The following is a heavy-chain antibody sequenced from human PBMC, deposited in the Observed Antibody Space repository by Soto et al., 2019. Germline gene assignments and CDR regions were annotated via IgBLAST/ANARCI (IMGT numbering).Heavy chain of an antibody. CDR3: VKEGYMRSDWYGQFDY. D-gene: IGHD6-19*01. CDR1: EFTFNSYA. V-gene: IGHV3-64D*06. Sequence: GGSLRLSCSASEFTFNSYAMHWVRQAPGKGLEFVSAISSYGADTYYADSVKGRFAISRDNSKNTLYLQMSSLRAEDTALYYCVKEGYMRSDWYGQFDYWGQGALVTVSS. CDR2: ISSYGADT. J-gene: IGHJ4*02.